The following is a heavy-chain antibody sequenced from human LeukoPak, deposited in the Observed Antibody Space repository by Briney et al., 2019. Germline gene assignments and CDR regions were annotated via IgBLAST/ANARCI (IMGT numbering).Heavy chain of an antibody. J-gene: IGHJ4*02. CDR3: ARTPIYYFDNSGYYN. D-gene: IGHD3-22*01. CDR2: IYYSGST. V-gene: IGHV4-59*12. Sequence: NASETLPLTCTVSGGSISSYYWSWIRQPPGKGLEWIGYIYYSGSTSYNPSLKSRVTMSVDTSKKQFSLRLSSVTAADTAVYYCARTPIYYFDNSGYYNWGQGTLVTVSS. CDR1: GGSISSYY.